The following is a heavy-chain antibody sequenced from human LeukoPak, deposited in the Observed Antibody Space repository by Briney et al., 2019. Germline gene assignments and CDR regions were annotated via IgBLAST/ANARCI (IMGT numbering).Heavy chain of an antibody. CDR2: INHSGST. Sequence: PSETLSLTCAVYGGSFSGYYWSWIRQPPGKGLEWIGEINHSGSTNYNPSLKSRVTISVDTSKNQFSLKLSSVTAADTAVYYCARGRITMVRGAITRSFGPWGQGTLVTVSS. CDR3: ARGRITMVRGAITRSFGP. V-gene: IGHV4-34*01. CDR1: GGSFSGYY. D-gene: IGHD3-10*01. J-gene: IGHJ5*02.